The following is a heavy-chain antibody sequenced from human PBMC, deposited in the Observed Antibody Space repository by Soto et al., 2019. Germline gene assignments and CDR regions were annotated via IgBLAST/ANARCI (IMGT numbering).Heavy chain of an antibody. D-gene: IGHD3-22*01. CDR1: GFTFSSYW. Sequence: GGSLRLSCAASGFTFSSYWMHWVRQAPGKGLVWVSRINTDGSSTTYAGSVKGRFTISRDNAKNTLYLQMNSLGAEDTAVYYCARGTGYYDSSGCHYWGQGTLVTVSS. CDR2: INTDGSST. J-gene: IGHJ4*02. V-gene: IGHV3-74*01. CDR3: ARGTGYYDSSGCHY.